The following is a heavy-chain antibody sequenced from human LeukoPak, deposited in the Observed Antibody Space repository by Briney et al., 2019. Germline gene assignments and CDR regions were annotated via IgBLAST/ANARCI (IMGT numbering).Heavy chain of an antibody. CDR2: IFNRGGT. V-gene: IGHV4-61*01. CDR3: ARGRYGSSGYYYFDY. CDR1: GGSVSSVIHY. J-gene: IGHJ4*02. D-gene: IGHD3-22*01. Sequence: SETLSLTCTVSGGSVSSVIHYWTWIRQPPGKGLEWIGYIFNRGGTMYNPSLKGRVTVSADMSRNQFSLELNSVTAADTAVYYCARGRYGSSGYYYFDYRGQGTLVPVSP.